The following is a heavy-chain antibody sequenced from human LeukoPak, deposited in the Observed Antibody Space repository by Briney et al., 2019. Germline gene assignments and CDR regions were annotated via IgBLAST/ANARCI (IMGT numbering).Heavy chain of an antibody. CDR3: ARDLGYCSGGVCYSVFDY. J-gene: IGHJ4*02. Sequence: GGSLRLSCAASGFTFSDYYMSWIRQAPGKGLEWVSYISSSGSTIYYADSVKGRFTISRDNAKNSLYLQMNSPRAEDTAVYYCARDLGYCSGGVCYSVFDYWGQGTLVTVSS. CDR2: ISSSGSTI. V-gene: IGHV3-11*01. D-gene: IGHD2-15*01. CDR1: GFTFSDYY.